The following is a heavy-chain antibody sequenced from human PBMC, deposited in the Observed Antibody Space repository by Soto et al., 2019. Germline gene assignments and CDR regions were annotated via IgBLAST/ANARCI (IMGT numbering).Heavy chain of an antibody. Sequence: SQTLSLTCALSGDSVSSYSAAWNWIRQSPSGGLEWLGRTYYRSRFFSDYAESVKSRIIINPDTSKNQFSLQLKSVTPEDTAVYYCVRDRYSSSGWFDTWGKGTPVTVSS. D-gene: IGHD3-10*01. CDR3: VRDRYSSSGWFDT. CDR2: TYYRSRFFS. CDR1: GDSVSSYSAA. J-gene: IGHJ5*02. V-gene: IGHV6-1*01.